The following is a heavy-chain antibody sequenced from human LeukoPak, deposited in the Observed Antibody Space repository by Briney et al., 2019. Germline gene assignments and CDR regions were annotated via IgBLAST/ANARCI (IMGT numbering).Heavy chain of an antibody. CDR2: IYYTGTT. CDR3: AVETTPFDY. CDR1: GGSISSSSNY. V-gene: IGHV4-39*07. J-gene: IGHJ4*02. Sequence: SETLSLTCTVSGGSISSSSNYWGWIRQPPGKGLEWIATIYYTGTTYYNPSLKSRVTISVDTSKNQFSLNLRSVTAADTAVYYCAVETTPFDYWGQGTLVTVSS. D-gene: IGHD1-1*01.